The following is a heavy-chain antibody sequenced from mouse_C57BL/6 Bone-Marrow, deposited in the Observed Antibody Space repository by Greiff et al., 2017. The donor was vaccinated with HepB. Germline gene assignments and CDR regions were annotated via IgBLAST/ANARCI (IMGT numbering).Heavy chain of an antibody. CDR2: INYDGSST. J-gene: IGHJ1*03. CDR3: AREMGYYGSSSYWYFDV. Sequence: DVMLVESEGGLVQPGSSMKLSCTASGFTFSDYYMAWVRQVPEKGLEWVANINYDGSSTYYLDSLKSRFIISRDNAKNILYLQMSSLKSEDTATYYCAREMGYYGSSSYWYFDVWGTGTTVTVSS. CDR1: GFTFSDYY. D-gene: IGHD1-1*01. V-gene: IGHV5-16*01.